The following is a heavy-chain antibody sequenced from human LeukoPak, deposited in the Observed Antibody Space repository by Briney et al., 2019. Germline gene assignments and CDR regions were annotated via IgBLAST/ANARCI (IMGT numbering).Heavy chain of an antibody. CDR3: ARKYRVDNWFDP. J-gene: IGHJ5*02. D-gene: IGHD2-2*01. CDR1: GGSISSSSYY. CDR2: IYTSGST. V-gene: IGHV4-39*07. Sequence: SETLSLTCTVSGGSISSSSYYWGWIRQPPGKGLEWIGRIYTSGSTNYNPSLQSRVTISVDTSKNQFSLKLSSVTAADTAVYYCARKYRVDNWFDPWGQGTLVTVSS.